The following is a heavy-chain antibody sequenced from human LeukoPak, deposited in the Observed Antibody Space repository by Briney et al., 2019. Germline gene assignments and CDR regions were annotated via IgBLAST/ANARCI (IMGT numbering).Heavy chain of an antibody. Sequence: GGSLRLSCAASGFTFSSYWMHWVRQAPGKGLVWVSRINTDGTYTSYADFVKGRLTISRDNAKNTLYLQMNSLRADDTAVYYCARDTFGGDDFWGQGTLVTVSS. J-gene: IGHJ4*02. V-gene: IGHV3-74*01. CDR3: ARDTFGGDDF. D-gene: IGHD3-16*01. CDR1: GFTFSSYW. CDR2: INTDGTYT.